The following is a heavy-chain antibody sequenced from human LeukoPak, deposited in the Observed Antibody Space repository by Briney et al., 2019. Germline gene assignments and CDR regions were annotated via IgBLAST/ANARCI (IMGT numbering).Heavy chain of an antibody. CDR1: GYTFTSYD. CDR2: MNPNSGNT. D-gene: IGHD3-9*01. Sequence: GASVKVSCKASGYTFTSYDLNWVRQATGQGLEWMGWMNPNSGNTGYAQKFQGRVTITRNTSISTAYMELSSLRSEDTAVYYCARGRGYDILTGYSSDAFHIWGQGTIVTVSS. J-gene: IGHJ3*02. V-gene: IGHV1-8*03. CDR3: ARGRGYDILTGYSSDAFHI.